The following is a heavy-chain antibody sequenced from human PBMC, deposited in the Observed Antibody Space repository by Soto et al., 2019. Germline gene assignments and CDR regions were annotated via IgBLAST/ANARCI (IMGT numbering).Heavy chain of an antibody. V-gene: IGHV3-15*07. CDR3: TTYAYSTMIVVRFDD. D-gene: IGHD3-22*01. Sequence: GGSLRLSCAASGFTFSNAWINWVRQAPGKGLEWVGRIKRKTDGGTTDFAAPVKGRFAISRDDSKNMVYLQMNSLKTEDTGIYYCTTYAYSTMIVVRFDDWGHGTLVTVSS. CDR1: GFTFSNAW. CDR2: IKRKTDGGTT. J-gene: IGHJ4*01.